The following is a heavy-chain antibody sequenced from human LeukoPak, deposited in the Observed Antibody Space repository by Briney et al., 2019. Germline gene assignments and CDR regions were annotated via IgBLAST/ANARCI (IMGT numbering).Heavy chain of an antibody. CDR1: GFSFSSYW. J-gene: IGHJ3*02. V-gene: IGHV3-74*01. CDR2: INSDGSST. CDR3: ARVNLRFDAFDI. D-gene: IGHD3-3*01. Sequence: GGSLRLSCAAPGFSFSSYWMHWVRQAPGKGLVWVSRINSDGSSTSYADSVKGRFTISRDNAKNTLYLQMNSLRAEDTAVYYCARVNLRFDAFDIWGQGTMVTVSS.